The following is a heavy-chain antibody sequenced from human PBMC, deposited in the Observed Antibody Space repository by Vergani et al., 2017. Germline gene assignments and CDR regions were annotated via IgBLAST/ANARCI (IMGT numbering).Heavy chain of an antibody. CDR2: IYYSGST. Sequence: QLQLQESGPGLVKPSETLSLTCTVSGGSISSSSYYCGWIRQPPGKGLEWIGSIYYSGSTYYNPSLKSRVTISVDTSKNQFSLKLSSVTAADTAVYYCARFEATSGAFDIWGQGTMVTVSS. D-gene: IGHD5-12*01. CDR3: ARFEATSGAFDI. J-gene: IGHJ3*02. CDR1: GGSISSSSYY. V-gene: IGHV4-39*07.